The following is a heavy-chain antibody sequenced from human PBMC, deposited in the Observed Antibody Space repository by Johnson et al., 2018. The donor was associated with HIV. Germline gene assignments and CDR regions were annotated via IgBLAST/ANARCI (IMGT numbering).Heavy chain of an antibody. V-gene: IGHV3-30*01. CDR2: IWYDGSNK. J-gene: IGHJ3*02. Sequence: IWYDGSNKYYADSVKGRFTISGDSSKNTVFLQMNSLRVEDTAVYFCARVGISDYDLAAFDIWGQGTMVTVSS. D-gene: IGHD3-3*01. CDR3: ARVGISDYDLAAFDI.